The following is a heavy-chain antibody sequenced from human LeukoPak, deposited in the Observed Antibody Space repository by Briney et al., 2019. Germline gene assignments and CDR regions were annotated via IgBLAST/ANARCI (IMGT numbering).Heavy chain of an antibody. J-gene: IGHJ4*02. CDR3: ARIYFLSSGWPYYFDY. CDR2: IYYSGST. Sequence: SETLSLTCTVSGGAISSSSYYWGLIRQPPGKGLDWIGSIYYSGSTYYNPSLKSRVTISVDTSKNQFSLKLSSVTAADTAVYYCARIYFLSSGWPYYFDYWGQGTLVTVSS. V-gene: IGHV4-39*01. D-gene: IGHD6-19*01. CDR1: GGAISSSSYY.